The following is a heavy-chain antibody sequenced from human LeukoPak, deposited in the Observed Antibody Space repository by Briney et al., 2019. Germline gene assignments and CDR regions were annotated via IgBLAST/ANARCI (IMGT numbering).Heavy chain of an antibody. CDR1: GFTFNNYW. CDR2: IKQDGSEI. J-gene: IGHJ4*02. V-gene: IGHV3-7*01. Sequence: SGGSPRLSCAASGFTFNNYWMSWVRQAPGKGLEWVANIKQDGSEIYYVDSVKGRFTISRDNTKNSVYLQMNSLRAEDTAVYYCAKQLGGSGSYWGQGTLVTVSS. CDR3: AKQLGGSGSY. D-gene: IGHD3-10*01.